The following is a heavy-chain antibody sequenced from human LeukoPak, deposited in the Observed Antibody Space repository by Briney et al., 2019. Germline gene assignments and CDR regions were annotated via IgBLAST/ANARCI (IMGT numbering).Heavy chain of an antibody. CDR3: AREVAI. D-gene: IGHD2-15*01. CDR2: IYAGNGNV. Sequence: ASVKVSCKASGYTFTNSGISWVRQAPGQRPEWMGCIYAGNGNVKYSQNFQGRVTITRDTSASTAYMELSSLRSEDTAVYYCAREVAIWGQGTLVTVSS. J-gene: IGHJ4*02. CDR1: GYTFTNSG. V-gene: IGHV1-3*01.